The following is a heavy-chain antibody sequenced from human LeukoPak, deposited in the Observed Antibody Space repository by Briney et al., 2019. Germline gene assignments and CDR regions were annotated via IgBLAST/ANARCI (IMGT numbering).Heavy chain of an antibody. CDR1: GGTFSTYA. D-gene: IGHD3-9*01. J-gene: IGHJ4*02. Sequence: ASVKVSCKASGGTFSTYAISWVRQAPGQGLEWMGWINPNTGGTSSAQRFQGRVTMARDTSISTAFLELSRLTSDDTAVYYCARDLDDILTGYSFLIDDWGQGTLVTVSS. V-gene: IGHV1-2*02. CDR2: INPNTGGT. CDR3: ARDLDDILTGYSFLIDD.